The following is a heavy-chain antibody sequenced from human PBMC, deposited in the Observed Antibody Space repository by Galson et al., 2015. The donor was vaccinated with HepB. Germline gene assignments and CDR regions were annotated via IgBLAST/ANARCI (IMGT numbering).Heavy chain of an antibody. Sequence: LTCAVYGGSFSGYYWSWIRQPPGKGLEWIGEINHSGSTNYNPSLKSRVTISVDTSKNQFSLKLSSVTAADTAVYYCARGRRVGVTMVQGGLRIWGKGTTVTVSS. CDR2: INHSGST. CDR3: ARGRRVGVTMVQGGLRI. CDR1: GGSFSGYY. J-gene: IGHJ6*04. D-gene: IGHD3-10*01. V-gene: IGHV4-34*01.